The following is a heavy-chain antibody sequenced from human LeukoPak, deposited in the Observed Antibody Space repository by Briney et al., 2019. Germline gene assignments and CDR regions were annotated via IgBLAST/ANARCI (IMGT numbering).Heavy chain of an antibody. CDR2: INTDGSST. J-gene: IGHJ5*02. CDR1: GFTFSSYW. CDR3: ARGVNGDSRFDP. D-gene: IGHD4-17*01. Sequence: GGSLRLSCAASGFTFSSYWMHWVRQAPGKGLVWVSRINTDGSSTTYADSVKGRFTISRDNAKNTLYLQMNSLRAEDTAVYYCARGVNGDSRFDPWGQGSLVTVSS. V-gene: IGHV3-74*01.